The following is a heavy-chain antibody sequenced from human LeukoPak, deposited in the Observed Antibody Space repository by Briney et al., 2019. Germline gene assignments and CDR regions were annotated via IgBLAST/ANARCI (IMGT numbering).Heavy chain of an antibody. CDR3: ARGPGSGHYFDY. CDR1: GFTSSTSP. J-gene: IGHJ4*02. CDR2: ISSSSGTI. Sequence: GGSLRLSCAASGFTSSTSPMNWVRQAPGKGPEWVSYISSSSGTIYYADSVKGRFTISRDNAENSLYLQMNSLRAEDTAVYYCARGPGSGHYFDYWGQGTLVTVSS. V-gene: IGHV3-48*04. D-gene: IGHD2-15*01.